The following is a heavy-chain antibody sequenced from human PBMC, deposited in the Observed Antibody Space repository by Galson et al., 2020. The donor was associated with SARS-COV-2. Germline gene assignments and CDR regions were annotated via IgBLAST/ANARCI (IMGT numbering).Heavy chain of an antibody. CDR3: TTLCAFDNSGRYVGDF. V-gene: IGHV3-15*01. CDR2: INSKTAGGTA. D-gene: IGHD3-22*01. J-gene: IGHJ4*03. Sequence: AGSLRLTCAGSGFTINNAWMIWVRQPPGTGQEWVCRINSKTAGGTADYPALVKRRFSLSRDDSINTVYLQMSSLKTEDSAVYSCTTLCAFDNSGRYVGDFWGQGTLVTVTP. CDR1: GFTINNAW.